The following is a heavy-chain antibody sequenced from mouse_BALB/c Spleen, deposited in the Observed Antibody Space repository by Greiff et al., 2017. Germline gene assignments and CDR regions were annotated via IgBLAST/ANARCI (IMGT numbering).Heavy chain of an antibody. Sequence: EVMLVESGGGLVQPGGSRKLSCAASGFTFSSFGMHWVRQAPEKGLEWVAYISSGSSTIYYADTVKGRFTISRDNPKNTLFLQMTSLRSEDTAMYYCARSGLDYAMDYWGQGTSVTVSS. CDR3: ARSGLDYAMDY. D-gene: IGHD2-4*01. J-gene: IGHJ4*01. V-gene: IGHV5-17*02. CDR2: ISSGSSTI. CDR1: GFTFSSFG.